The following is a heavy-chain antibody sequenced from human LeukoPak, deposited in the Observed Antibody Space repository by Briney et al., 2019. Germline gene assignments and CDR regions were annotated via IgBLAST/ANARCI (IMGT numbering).Heavy chain of an antibody. V-gene: IGHV1-3*01. J-gene: IGHJ4*02. D-gene: IGHD3-22*01. CDR2: INAGNGNT. CDR1: GYTFTSYA. Sequence: ASVKVSCKASGYTFTSYAMHWVRQAPGQRLEWMGWINAGNGNTKYSQKFQGRVTVTRDTSASTAYMELSSLRTEDTAVYYCARDDDYYDSSGQFDYWGQGTLVTVSS. CDR3: ARDDDYYDSSGQFDY.